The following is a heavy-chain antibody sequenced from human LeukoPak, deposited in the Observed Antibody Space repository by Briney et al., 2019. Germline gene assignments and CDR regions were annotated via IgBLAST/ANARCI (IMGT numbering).Heavy chain of an antibody. CDR1: TYIFTKYY. CDR3: AGGGEFRGSAFDI. V-gene: IGHV1-46*01. D-gene: IGHD3-16*01. Sequence: GASVKISCKASTYIFTKYYIHRARQAPGRRLERMGIINPTSGRTRYTQNFQARVTMTTAMSTNTIHLILNSVTSDHTTLYYSAGGGEFRGSAFDIWGQGTTVIVSS. CDR2: INPTSGRT. J-gene: IGHJ3*02.